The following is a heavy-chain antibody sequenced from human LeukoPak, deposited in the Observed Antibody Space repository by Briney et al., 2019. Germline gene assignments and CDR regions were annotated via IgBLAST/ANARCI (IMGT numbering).Heavy chain of an antibody. CDR1: GYTFTGYY. CDR3: AREGWVEATPFDY. Sequence: ASVKVSCKASGYTFTGYYMHWVRQAPGQGLEGMGWINPNSGGTNYAQKFQGRVTMTRDTSISTAYMELSRLRSDDTDVYYCAREGWVEATPFDYWGQGTLVTVSS. D-gene: IGHD1-26*01. J-gene: IGHJ4*02. V-gene: IGHV1-2*02. CDR2: INPNSGGT.